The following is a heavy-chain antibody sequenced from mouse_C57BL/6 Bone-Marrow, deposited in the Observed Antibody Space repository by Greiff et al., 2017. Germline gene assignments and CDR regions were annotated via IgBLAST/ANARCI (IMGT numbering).Heavy chain of an antibody. J-gene: IGHJ1*03. Sequence: VQLQQSGAELVKPGASVKMSCKASGYTFTGYSMTWVKQRPGQSLEWIGDINPGSGSTNYNEKFKSKATMTVDTSSSTAYMQLSSLTSEDSAVYYCARCGWYCDVWGRGTTLTVSS. CDR2: INPGSGST. CDR3: ARCGWYCDV. CDR1: GYTFTGYS. V-gene: IGHV1-55*01.